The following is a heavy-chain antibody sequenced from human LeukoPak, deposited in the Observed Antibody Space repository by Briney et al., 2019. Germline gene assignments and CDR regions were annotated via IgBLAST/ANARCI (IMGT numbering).Heavy chain of an antibody. V-gene: IGHV3-21*01. CDR1: GFTFSSYS. J-gene: IGHJ4*02. D-gene: IGHD3-3*01. CDR2: ISSSSYI. CDR3: ARGDYTYYDFWSGYYYLLDY. Sequence: PGGSLRLSCAASGFTFSSYSMNWVRQAPGKGLEWVSSISSSSYIYYADSVKGRFTISRDNAKNLLYLQMNSVRAEDTVVYYCARGDYTYYDFWSGYYYLLDYWGQGTLVTVSS.